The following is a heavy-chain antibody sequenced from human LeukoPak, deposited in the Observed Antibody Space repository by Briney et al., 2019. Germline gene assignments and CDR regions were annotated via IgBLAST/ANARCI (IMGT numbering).Heavy chain of an antibody. CDR1: GGSVSSGSYY. Sequence: SETLSLTCTVSGGSVSSGSYYWSWIRQPPGKGLEWIGYIYYSGSTNYNPSLKSRVTISVDTSKNQFSLKLSSVTAADTAVYYCARDSPPGCYYGMDVWGKGTTVTVSS. D-gene: IGHD3-10*01. CDR3: ARDSPPGCYYGMDV. J-gene: IGHJ6*04. CDR2: IYYSGST. V-gene: IGHV4-61*01.